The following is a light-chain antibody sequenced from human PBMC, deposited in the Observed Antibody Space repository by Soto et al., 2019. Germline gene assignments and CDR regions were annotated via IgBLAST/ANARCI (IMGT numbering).Light chain of an antibody. CDR2: GAS. CDR1: QSVSSVY. J-gene: IGKJ2*01. Sequence: ETVMTQSPGTLSLSPGERATLSCRASQSVSSVYLAWYQQKPGQAPRLLIFGASNRATGIPDRFTGSGSGTDFTPTISRLQPEDVAVYDCQPYYISQNTFGQGTKLEIK. CDR3: QPYYISQNT. V-gene: IGKV3-20*01.